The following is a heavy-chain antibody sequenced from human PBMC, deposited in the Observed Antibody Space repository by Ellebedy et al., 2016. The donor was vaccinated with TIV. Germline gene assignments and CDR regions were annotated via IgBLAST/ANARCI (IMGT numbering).Heavy chain of an antibody. CDR2: IYPGDSDI. D-gene: IGHD6-19*01. J-gene: IGHJ4*02. CDR3: ARLDRSGRYSDY. Sequence: GESLKISXKASGYSFSIYWIAWVRQMPGKGLEWMGIIYPGDSDIRYSPSFQGQVTFSADKSIGTAYLQWTGLKASDSAMYYCARLDRSGRYSDYWGQGTLVTVSS. CDR1: GYSFSIYW. V-gene: IGHV5-51*01.